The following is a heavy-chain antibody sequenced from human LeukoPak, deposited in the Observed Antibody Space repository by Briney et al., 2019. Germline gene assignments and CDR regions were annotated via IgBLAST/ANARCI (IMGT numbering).Heavy chain of an antibody. CDR2: ISSSSSYI. Sequence: TGGSLRLSCAASGLTFSNYSMNWVRQAPGKGLEWVSSISSSSSYIYYADSVQGRFTISRDNAKNSLYLQMNSLRAEDTAVYYCARDIRTTVALDYWGQGTLVTVSS. J-gene: IGHJ4*02. CDR1: GLTFSNYS. D-gene: IGHD4-23*01. CDR3: ARDIRTTVALDY. V-gene: IGHV3-21*01.